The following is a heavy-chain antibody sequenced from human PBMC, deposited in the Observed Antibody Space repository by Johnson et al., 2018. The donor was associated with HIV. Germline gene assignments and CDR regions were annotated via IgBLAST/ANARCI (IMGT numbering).Heavy chain of an antibody. Sequence: QMLLVESGGGLVQPGGSLRLSCAASGFTFSSYAMHWVRQAPGKGLEWVAVMSYDGSDKYYADSVKGRFTISRDNSKNTLYLQMNSLRAEDTAVYYCARDRAIAPFDIWGQGTMVTVSS. V-gene: IGHV3-30*04. D-gene: IGHD2-2*02. CDR3: ARDRAIAPFDI. CDR2: MSYDGSDK. J-gene: IGHJ3*02. CDR1: GFTFSSYA.